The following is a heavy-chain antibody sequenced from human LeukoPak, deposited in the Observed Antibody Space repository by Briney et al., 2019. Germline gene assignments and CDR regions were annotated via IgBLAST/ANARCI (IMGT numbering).Heavy chain of an antibody. V-gene: IGHV3-53*01. J-gene: IGHJ4*02. CDR1: VFTLISNY. CDR3: ASVLPRSYRDLDS. CDR2: IYSGGST. D-gene: IGHD3-9*01. Sequence: GGSLTLSCPASVFTLISNYMSGVSQARGRGLEWVSVIYSGGSTYYADSVMGGLTISSHNSKNTLNLQLRAVGAEDTAVYYCASVLPRSYRDLDSRGKRTIVTASS.